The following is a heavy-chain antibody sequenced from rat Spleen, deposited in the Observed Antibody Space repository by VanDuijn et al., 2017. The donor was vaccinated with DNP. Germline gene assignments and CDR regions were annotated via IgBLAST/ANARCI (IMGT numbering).Heavy chain of an antibody. Sequence: EVQLVESGGGLVQPGRSLRLSCGASGFTFSDYNMAWVRQAPKKGLEWVATIIYDGSRTYYRDSVKGRFTISRDNAKSTLYLQMDSLRSEDTATYYCARQRFGDYFDYWGQGVMVTVSS. CDR3: ARQRFGDYFDY. CDR2: IIYDGSRT. J-gene: IGHJ2*01. V-gene: IGHV5-7*01. D-gene: IGHD4-3*01. CDR1: GFTFSDYN.